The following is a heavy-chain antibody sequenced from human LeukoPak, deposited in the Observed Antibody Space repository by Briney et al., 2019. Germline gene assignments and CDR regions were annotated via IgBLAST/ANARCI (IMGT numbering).Heavy chain of an antibody. D-gene: IGHD6-19*01. CDR1: GYTFTSYY. V-gene: IGHV1-46*01. CDR2: INPSGGST. J-gene: IGHJ4*02. CDR3: ARDLNSSPALSHFDY. Sequence: ASVKVSCKASGYTFTSYYMHWVRQAPGQGLEWMGIINPSGGSTSYAQKFQGRVTMTRDTSTSTVYMELSSLRSEDTAVYYCARDLNSSPALSHFDYWGQGTLATVSS.